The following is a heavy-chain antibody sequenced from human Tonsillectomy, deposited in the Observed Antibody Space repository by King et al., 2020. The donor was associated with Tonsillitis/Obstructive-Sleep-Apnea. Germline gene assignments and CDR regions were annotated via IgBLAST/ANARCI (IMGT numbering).Heavy chain of an antibody. J-gene: IGHJ6*03. CDR1: GFTFDDYS. CDR3: AKGRTFYYYYMDV. D-gene: IGHD3-16*01. Sequence: VQLVESGGVVVQPGGSLRLSCAASGFTFDDYSMNWVRQAPGKGLEWVSLITGDGGTTYYADSVKGRFTISRDNSKKSLYLQMNSLRSEDTALYYCAKGRTFYYYYMDVWGKGTTVTVSS. CDR2: ITGDGGTT. V-gene: IGHV3-43*01.